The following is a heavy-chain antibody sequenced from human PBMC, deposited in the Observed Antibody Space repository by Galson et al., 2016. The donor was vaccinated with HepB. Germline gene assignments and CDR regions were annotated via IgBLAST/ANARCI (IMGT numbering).Heavy chain of an antibody. D-gene: IGHD3-3*01. CDR2: INTYHNFK. CDR3: AREVGVAGGNYYNFHGMGV. Sequence: SVKVSCKAFGYTFTHYGVSWVRQAPGQGPEWMGWINTYHNFKYYAQKFQGRVSMTTDTSTNTAYMELRRLKPDDTATYYCAREVGVAGGNYYNFHGMGVWGRGTAVTVSS. V-gene: IGHV1-18*01. J-gene: IGHJ6*02. CDR1: GYTFTHYG.